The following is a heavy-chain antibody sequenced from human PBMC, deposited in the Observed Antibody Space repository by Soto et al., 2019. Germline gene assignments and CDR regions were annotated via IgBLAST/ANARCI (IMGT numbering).Heavy chain of an antibody. CDR3: ARRAGVMAPFDY. V-gene: IGHV5-51*01. D-gene: IGHD3-16*01. CDR1: GYTFTTYW. CDR2: IYPSDSDT. Sequence: GESLKISCKTSGYTFTTYWVGGVRQRPGEGLEWMGIIYPSDSDTRYSPSFQGHVMFSVDKSLETAYLEWSSLKTSDTAVYFCARRAGVMAPFDYWGQGTQVTVSS. J-gene: IGHJ4*02.